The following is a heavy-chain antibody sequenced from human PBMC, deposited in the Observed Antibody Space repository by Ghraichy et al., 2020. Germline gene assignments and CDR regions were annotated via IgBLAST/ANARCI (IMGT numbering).Heavy chain of an antibody. Sequence: LSLTCAASGFTFSTYRMHWVRQAPGKGLEWVAFIHYDGSTKYYADSVKGRFTISRDNSKNTLYLQMNSLRGEDTAVYYCAKEDGDWGQGTLVTVSS. CDR2: IHYDGSTK. CDR3: AKEDGD. J-gene: IGHJ4*02. D-gene: IGHD5-24*01. CDR1: GFTFSTYR. V-gene: IGHV3-30*02.